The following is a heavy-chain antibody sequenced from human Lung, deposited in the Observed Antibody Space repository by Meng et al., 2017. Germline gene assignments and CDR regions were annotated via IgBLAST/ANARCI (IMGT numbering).Heavy chain of an antibody. CDR2: INHSGST. D-gene: IGHD4-11*01. V-gene: IGHV4-34*01. Sequence: HLHQGGTGLLKPSDPRALACVVLCGSFSDYYWSWIRQPPGKGLEWIGEINHSGSTNYNPSLESRATISVDTSQNNLSLKLSSVTAADSAVYYCARGPTTMAHDFDYWGQGTLVTVSS. CDR1: CGSFSDYY. J-gene: IGHJ4*02. CDR3: ARGPTTMAHDFDY.